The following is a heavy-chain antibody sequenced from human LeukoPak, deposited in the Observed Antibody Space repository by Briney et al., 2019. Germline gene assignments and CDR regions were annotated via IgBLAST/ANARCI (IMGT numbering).Heavy chain of an antibody. CDR2: ISRSETK. CDR1: GFTFSNHE. Sequence: GGSLRLSCAASGFTFSNHEMNWVRQAPGKGQEWVSYISRSETKYYADSVKGRFTISRDNAKSLLFLQMNSLRAEDTAVYYCVRDHYYGSGIYSYYFDYWGQGTLVTVSS. D-gene: IGHD3-10*01. V-gene: IGHV3-48*03. CDR3: VRDHYYGSGIYSYYFDY. J-gene: IGHJ4*02.